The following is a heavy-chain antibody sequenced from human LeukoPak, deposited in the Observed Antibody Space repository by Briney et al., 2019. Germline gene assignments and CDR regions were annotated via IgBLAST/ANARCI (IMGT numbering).Heavy chain of an antibody. CDR3: ARDKAGRWFGDY. Sequence: ASVTVSFTASGYTFTSYGISWVRQAPGQGLEWMGWISAYNGNTNYAQKLQGRVTMTTDTSTSTAYMELRSLRSDDTAVYYCARDKAGRWFGDYWGQGTLVTVSS. V-gene: IGHV1-18*01. CDR1: GYTFTSYG. D-gene: IGHD3-10*01. CDR2: ISAYNGNT. J-gene: IGHJ4*02.